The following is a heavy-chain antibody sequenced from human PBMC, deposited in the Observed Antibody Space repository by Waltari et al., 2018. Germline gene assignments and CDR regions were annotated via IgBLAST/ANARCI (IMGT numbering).Heavy chain of an antibody. CDR1: GFTFSSYG. CDR3: AKDLGRGWFDP. D-gene: IGHD2-15*01. Sequence: QVQLVESGGGVVQPGGSLRLSCAASGFTFSSYGMHWVRQAPGKGLEWVAFIRYDGSNKYYADSVKGRFTISRDNSKNTLYLQMNSLRAEDTAVYYCAKDLGRGWFDPWGQGTLVTVSS. V-gene: IGHV3-30*02. CDR2: IRYDGSNK. J-gene: IGHJ5*02.